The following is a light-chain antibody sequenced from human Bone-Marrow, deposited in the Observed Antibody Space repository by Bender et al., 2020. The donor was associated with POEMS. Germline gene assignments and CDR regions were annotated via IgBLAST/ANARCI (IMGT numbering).Light chain of an antibody. V-gene: IGLV3-1*01. CDR2: QDN. CDR3: QVWDRSSDHPGV. J-gene: IGLJ2*01. CDR1: ELGNKF. Sequence: SFELTQPPSLSVSPGQTASITCSGYELGNKFAYWYQQKPGQSPVLVIYQDNNRPSGIPERFSGSNSGNTATLTISATQAMDEADYYCQVWDRSSDHPGVFGGGTKLTVL.